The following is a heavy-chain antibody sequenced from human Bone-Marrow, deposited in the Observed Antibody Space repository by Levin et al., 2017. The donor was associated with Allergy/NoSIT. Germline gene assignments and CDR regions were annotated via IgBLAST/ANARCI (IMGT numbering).Heavy chain of an antibody. CDR1: GGSISSGDYY. D-gene: IGHD3-22*01. Sequence: LSQTLSLTCTVSGGSISSGDYYWSWIRQPPGKGLEWIGYIYYSGSTYYNPSLKSRVTISVDTSKNQFSLKLSSVTAADTAVYYCARDGGSRNYYDSSGFGDYGMDVWGQGTTVTVSS. CDR2: IYYSGST. V-gene: IGHV4-30-4*01. J-gene: IGHJ6*02. CDR3: ARDGGSRNYYDSSGFGDYGMDV.